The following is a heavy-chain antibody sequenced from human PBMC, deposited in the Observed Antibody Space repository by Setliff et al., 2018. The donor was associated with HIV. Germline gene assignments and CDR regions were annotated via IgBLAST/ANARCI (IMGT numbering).Heavy chain of an antibody. V-gene: IGHV4-59*08. CDR1: GGSISTYY. Sequence: SETLSLTCTVSGGSISTYYWSWIRQPPGKGLEWIGSIYFTGSSDNNPSLKSRLTISVDTPKNQFSLKLSSVTAADTAVYYCASHQHNFTGYYYYYYYMAVWGRGTMVTVSS. D-gene: IGHD3-9*01. CDR3: ASHQHNFTGYYYYYYYMAV. CDR2: IYFTGSS. J-gene: IGHJ6*03.